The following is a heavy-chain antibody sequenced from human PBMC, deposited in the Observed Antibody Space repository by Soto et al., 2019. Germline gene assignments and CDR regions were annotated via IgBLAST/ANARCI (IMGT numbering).Heavy chain of an antibody. J-gene: IGHJ4*02. CDR1: GGSISSCGYY. V-gene: IGHV4-31*03. D-gene: IGHD3-22*01. Sequence: SETLSLTCTVSGGSISSCGYYWSWIRQHPGKGLEWIGYIYYSGSTYYNPSLKSRVTISVDTSKNQFSLKLSSVTAADTAVYYCARVFRSRDNSSGYLDYWGQGTLVTVSS. CDR2: IYYSGST. CDR3: ARVFRSRDNSSGYLDY.